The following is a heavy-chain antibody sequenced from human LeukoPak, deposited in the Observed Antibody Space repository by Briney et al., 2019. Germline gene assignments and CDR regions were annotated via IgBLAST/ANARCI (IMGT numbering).Heavy chain of an antibody. Sequence: PSETLSLTCTVSGGSISSGDYYWSWIRQPPGKGLEWIGYIYYSGSTYYNPSLKSRVTISVDTSKNQFSLKLSSVTAADTAVYYCARDDYGDPDYYGMDVWGQGTTVTVSS. V-gene: IGHV4-30-4*01. CDR1: GGSISSGDYY. CDR3: ARDDYGDPDYYGMDV. J-gene: IGHJ6*02. CDR2: IYYSGST. D-gene: IGHD4-17*01.